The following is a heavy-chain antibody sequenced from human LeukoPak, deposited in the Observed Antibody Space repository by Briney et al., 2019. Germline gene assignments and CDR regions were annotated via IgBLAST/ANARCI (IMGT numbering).Heavy chain of an antibody. CDR1: GGSFSGYY. J-gene: IGHJ5*02. CDR2: INHSGST. V-gene: IGHV4-34*01. Sequence: SETLSLTCAVYGGSFSGYYWSWIRQPPGKGLERIGEINHSGSTNYNPSLKSRVTISVDTSKNQFSLKLSSVTAADTAVYYCARKSSGYYLNWFDPWGQGTLVTVSS. D-gene: IGHD3-22*01. CDR3: ARKSSGYYLNWFDP.